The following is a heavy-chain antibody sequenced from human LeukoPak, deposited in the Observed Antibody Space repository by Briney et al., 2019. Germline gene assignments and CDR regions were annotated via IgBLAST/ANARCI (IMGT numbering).Heavy chain of an antibody. CDR3: AKGSSSWAFDP. V-gene: IGHV3-23*01. CDR1: GFTFDDYG. J-gene: IGHJ5*02. D-gene: IGHD6-13*01. CDR2: ISGSGGST. Sequence: GGSLRLSCAASGFTFDDYGMSWVRQAPGKGLEWVSAISGSGGSTYYAGSVKGRFTISRDNSKNTLYLQMNSLRAEDTAVYYCAKGSSSWAFDPWGQGTLVTVSS.